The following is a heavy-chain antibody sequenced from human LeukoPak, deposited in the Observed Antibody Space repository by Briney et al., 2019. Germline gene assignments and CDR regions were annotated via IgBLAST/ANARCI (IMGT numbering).Heavy chain of an antibody. V-gene: IGHV1-69*13. J-gene: IGHJ5*02. CDR2: ITPIFGSA. D-gene: IGHD6-13*01. CDR3: ARDHRLQLENWFDP. CDR1: GGTFNSYA. Sequence: SVKVSCKASGGTFNSYAINWVRQAPGQGLEWMGGITPIFGSAKYAQKFQDRVTITADESTSTVYMEVSSLRSEDTAVYYCARDHRLQLENWFDPWGQGTLVTVSS.